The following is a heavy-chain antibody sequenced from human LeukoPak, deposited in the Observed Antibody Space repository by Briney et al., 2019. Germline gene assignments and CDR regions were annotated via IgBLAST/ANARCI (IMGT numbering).Heavy chain of an antibody. V-gene: IGHV5-51*01. D-gene: IGHD6-13*01. Sequence: ASVKVSCKASGYTFTGYYMHWVRQAPGQGLEWMGIIYPGDSNTRYSPSFQGQVTISADKSITTAYLHWSSLKASDSAIYYCARIHPLAAAGNWYFDLWGRGTLVTVSS. CDR3: ARIHPLAAAGNWYFDL. J-gene: IGHJ2*01. CDR2: IYPGDSNT. CDR1: GYTFTGYY.